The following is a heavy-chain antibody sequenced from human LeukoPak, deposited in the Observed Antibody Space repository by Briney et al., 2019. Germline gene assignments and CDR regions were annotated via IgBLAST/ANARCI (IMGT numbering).Heavy chain of an antibody. CDR1: GGSFSGYY. D-gene: IGHD1-1*01. CDR3: ARVQQLRSVARGQSNKNWFDP. V-gene: IGHV4-34*01. Sequence: SETLSLTCAVYGGSFSGYYWSWIRQPLGKGLEWIGEINHSGSTNYNPSLKSRVTISVDTSKNQFSLKLSSVTAADTAVYYCARVQQLRSVARGQSNKNWFDPWGQGTLVTVSS. J-gene: IGHJ5*02. CDR2: INHSGST.